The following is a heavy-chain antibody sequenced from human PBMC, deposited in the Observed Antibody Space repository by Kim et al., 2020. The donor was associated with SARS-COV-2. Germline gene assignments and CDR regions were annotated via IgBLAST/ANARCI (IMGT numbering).Heavy chain of an antibody. D-gene: IGHD6-13*01. V-gene: IGHV4-59*01. CDR1: GGSISSYY. Sequence: SETLSLTCTVSGGSISSYYWSWIRQPPGKGLEWIGYIYYSGSTNYNPSLKSRVTISVDTSKNQFSLKLSSVTAADTAVYYCATKYTIAAAGDYYYYYMDVWGKGTTVTVSS. CDR3: ATKYTIAAAGDYYYYYMDV. J-gene: IGHJ6*03. CDR2: IYYSGST.